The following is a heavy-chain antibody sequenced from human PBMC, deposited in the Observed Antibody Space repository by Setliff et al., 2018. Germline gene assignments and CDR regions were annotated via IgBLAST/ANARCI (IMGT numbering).Heavy chain of an antibody. CDR3: TTDKDAPSYYYDEDVFDM. CDR1: GGTLTTFT. J-gene: IGHJ3*02. CDR2: VNTKTGNP. D-gene: IGHD3-22*01. Sequence: ASVKVSCKASGGTLTTFTIYSLIWVRLAPGQGLEWMGRVNTKTGNPTYAQGFAGRFVFSLDTSVTTAFLEIRCLTSEDSAIYYCTTDKDAPSYYYDEDVFDMWGQGTGVTVSS. V-gene: IGHV7-4-1*02.